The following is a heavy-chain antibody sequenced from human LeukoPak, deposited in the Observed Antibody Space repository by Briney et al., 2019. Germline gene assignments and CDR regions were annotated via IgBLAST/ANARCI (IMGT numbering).Heavy chain of an antibody. Sequence: GGSLRLSCAASGFTLSSYWMSWVRQAPGKGLEWVANIKQDGSEKYYVDPVKGRFTISRDNAKNSLYLQMNSLRAEDTAVFYCARGMSTGEYWGQGTLVTVSS. CDR3: ARGMSTGEY. CDR2: IKQDGSEK. CDR1: GFTLSSYW. V-gene: IGHV3-7*04. J-gene: IGHJ4*02. D-gene: IGHD3-16*01.